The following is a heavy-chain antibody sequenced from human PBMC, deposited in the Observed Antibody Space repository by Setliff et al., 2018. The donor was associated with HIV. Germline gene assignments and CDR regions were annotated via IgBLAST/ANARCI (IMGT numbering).Heavy chain of an antibody. D-gene: IGHD1-26*01. J-gene: IGHJ4*02. CDR2: IYYSGST. CDR3: ARGTFSGPDY. CDR1: GGSIISGSNY. Sequence: KPSETLSLTCTVSGGSIISGSNYWSWIRQPPGKGLEWIGYIYYSGSTNYNPSLKSRVTISVDTSKNQFSLKLSSVTAADTAVYYCARGTFSGPDYWGQGTLVTVSS. V-gene: IGHV4-61*01.